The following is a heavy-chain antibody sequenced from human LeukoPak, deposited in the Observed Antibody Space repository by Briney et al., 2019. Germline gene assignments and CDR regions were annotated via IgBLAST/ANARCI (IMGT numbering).Heavy chain of an antibody. CDR2: ISGSGGST. D-gene: IGHD5-18*01. Sequence: GGPLRLSCAASGFTFSSYAMSWVRQAPGKGLEWVSAISGSGGSTYYADSVKGRFTISRDNSKNTLYLQMNSLRAEDTAVYYCARSYRTAMVSAYFDYWGQGTLVTVSS. CDR3: ARSYRTAMVSAYFDY. V-gene: IGHV3-23*01. J-gene: IGHJ4*02. CDR1: GFTFSSYA.